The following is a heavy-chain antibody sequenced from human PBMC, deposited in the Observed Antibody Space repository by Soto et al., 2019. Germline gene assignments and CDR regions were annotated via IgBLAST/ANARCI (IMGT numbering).Heavy chain of an antibody. CDR1: GFTFTSSA. V-gene: IGHV1-58*02. J-gene: IGHJ4*02. CDR3: ATVGSSGWPPGRPFDY. CDR2: IVVGSGNT. D-gene: IGHD6-19*01. Sequence: ASVKVSCKASGFTFTSSAMQWVRQARGQRLEWIGWIVVGSGNTNYAQKFQERVTITRDMSTSTAYMELSSLRSEDTAVYYCATVGSSGWPPGRPFDYWGQGTLVTVSS.